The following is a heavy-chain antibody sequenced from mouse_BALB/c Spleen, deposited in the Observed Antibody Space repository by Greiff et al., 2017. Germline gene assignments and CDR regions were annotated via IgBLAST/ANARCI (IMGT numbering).Heavy chain of an antibody. J-gene: IGHJ3*01. D-gene: IGHD3-2*01. V-gene: IGHV3-1*02. CDR1: GYSITSGYS. Sequence: EVQLQESGPDLVKPSQSLSLTCTVTGYSITSGYSWPWIRQFPGNKLEWMGYIHYSGSTNYNPSLKSRISITRDTSKNQFFLQLNSVTTEDTATYYCARDSSGSAWFAYWGQGTLVTVSA. CDR2: IHYSGST. CDR3: ARDSSGSAWFAY.